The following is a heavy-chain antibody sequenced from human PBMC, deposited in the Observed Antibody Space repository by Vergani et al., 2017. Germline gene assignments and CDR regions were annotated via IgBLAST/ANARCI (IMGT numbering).Heavy chain of an antibody. CDR2: ISAYNGNT. CDR1: GYTFTSYG. V-gene: IGHV1-18*01. D-gene: IGHD3-9*01. J-gene: IGHJ4*02. CDR3: AIVYYDILTGNRCYYFDY. Sequence: QVQLVQSGAEVKKPGASVKVSCKASGYTFTSYGISWVRQAPGQGLEWMGWISAYNGNTNYAQKLQSRVTMTTDTSTSTAYMELRSLRSDDTAVYYCAIVYYDILTGNRCYYFDYWDQGTLVTVSS.